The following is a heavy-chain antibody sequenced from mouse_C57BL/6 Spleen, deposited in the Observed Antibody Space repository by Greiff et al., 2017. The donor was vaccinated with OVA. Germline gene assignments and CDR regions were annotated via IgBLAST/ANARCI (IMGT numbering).Heavy chain of an antibody. CDR3: ARYSNYEDYAMDY. V-gene: IGHV1-50*01. J-gene: IGHJ4*01. CDR2: IDPSDSYT. D-gene: IGHD2-5*01. CDR1: GYTFTSYW. Sequence: VQLQQPGAELVKPGASVKLSCKASGYTFTSYWMQWVKQRPGQGLEWIGEIDPSDSYTNYNQKFKGKATLTVDTSSSTAYMQLSSLTSEDSAVYYCARYSNYEDYAMDYWGQGTSVTVSS.